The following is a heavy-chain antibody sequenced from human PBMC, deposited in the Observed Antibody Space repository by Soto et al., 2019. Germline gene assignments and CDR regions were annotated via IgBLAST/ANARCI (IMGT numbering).Heavy chain of an antibody. D-gene: IGHD4-17*01. J-gene: IGHJ4*02. CDR2: INYSGST. Sequence: LSLTCAVYGGSFSGYYWSWIRQPPGKGLEWIGYINYSGSTNYNPSLKSRVTISVDTSKNQFSLKLSSVTAADTAVYYCARHGRGYGDFFDYWGQGTLVTVSS. V-gene: IGHV4-34*01. CDR3: ARHGRGYGDFFDY. CDR1: GGSFSGYY.